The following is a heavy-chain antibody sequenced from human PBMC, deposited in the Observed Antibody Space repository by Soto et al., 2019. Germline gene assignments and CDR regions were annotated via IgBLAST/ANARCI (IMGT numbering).Heavy chain of an antibody. CDR2: ISGSGDAT. CDR1: GFIFSNFA. V-gene: IGHV3-23*01. D-gene: IGHD1-1*01. CDR3: AKEDFYNDHVQIDY. Sequence: GGSLRVSCAASGFIFSNFAKSWVRQARGNGLEWVSAISGSGDATYYSDSVKGRFTISRDNSKNTLYFQLHSLRAEDTAVYYCAKEDFYNDHVQIDYWGLGAPVTVSS. J-gene: IGHJ4*02.